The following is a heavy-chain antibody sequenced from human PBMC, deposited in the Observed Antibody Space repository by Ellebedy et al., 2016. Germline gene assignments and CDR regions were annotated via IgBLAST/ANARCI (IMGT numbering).Heavy chain of an antibody. CDR2: MNPNSGNT. CDR1: GYTFTSYD. Sequence: ASVKVSCKASGYTFTSYDINWVRQATGQGLEWMGWMNPNSGNTGYAQKFQGRVTMTRNTSISTAYMELSSLRSEDTAVHYCARVLYSGSYYDYYYGMDVWGQGTTVTVSS. V-gene: IGHV1-8*01. CDR3: ARVLYSGSYYDYYYGMDV. D-gene: IGHD1-26*01. J-gene: IGHJ6*02.